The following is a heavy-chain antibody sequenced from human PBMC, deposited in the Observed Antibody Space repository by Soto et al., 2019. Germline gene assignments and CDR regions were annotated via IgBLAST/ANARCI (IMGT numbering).Heavy chain of an antibody. V-gene: IGHV1-24*01. CDR1: GYTFTGYY. Sequence: GASVKVSCKASGYTFTGYYMHWVRQAPGKGLEWMGGFDPEDGGTIYAQKFQGRVTMTEDTSTDTAYMELSSLRSEDTAVYYCATVPPESYCSGGSCYYAFDIWGQGTMVTVSS. D-gene: IGHD2-15*01. CDR3: ATVPPESYCSGGSCYYAFDI. J-gene: IGHJ3*02. CDR2: FDPEDGGT.